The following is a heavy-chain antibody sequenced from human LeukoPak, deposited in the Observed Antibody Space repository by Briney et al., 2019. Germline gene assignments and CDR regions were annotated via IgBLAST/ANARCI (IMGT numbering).Heavy chain of an antibody. CDR2: INPNTGGT. Sequence: GASAKVFCKASGYNFTGYYLHWVRQAPGQGLEWMGWINPNTGGTNYAQKFQGRVTMTRDTSISTAYMELSRLRSDDTAPYYCARFYSGYGNYYYYMDVWGKGTTVTVSS. D-gene: IGHD5-12*01. J-gene: IGHJ6*03. CDR3: ARFYSGYGNYYYYMDV. V-gene: IGHV1-2*02. CDR1: GYNFTGYY.